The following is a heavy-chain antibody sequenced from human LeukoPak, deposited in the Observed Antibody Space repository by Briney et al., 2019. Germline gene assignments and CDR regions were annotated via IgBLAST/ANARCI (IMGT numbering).Heavy chain of an antibody. Sequence: GGSLRLSCAASGFTFSSYGMHWVRQAPGKGLEWVAFIRYDGSNKYYADSVKGRFTISRDNSKNTLYLQMNSLRAEDTAVYYCAGTSGYRYGYVDYWGQGTLVTVSS. J-gene: IGHJ4*02. CDR1: GFTFSSYG. V-gene: IGHV3-30*02. D-gene: IGHD5-18*01. CDR3: AGTSGYRYGYVDY. CDR2: IRYDGSNK.